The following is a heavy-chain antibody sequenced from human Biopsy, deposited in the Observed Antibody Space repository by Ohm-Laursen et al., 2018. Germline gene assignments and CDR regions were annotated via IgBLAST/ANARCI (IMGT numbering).Heavy chain of an antibody. CDR2: ISGSGRT. D-gene: IGHD2/OR15-2a*01. J-gene: IGHJ5*01. CDR1: GFTFSSYA. V-gene: IGHV3-23*01. CDR3: AKDRDLNFLAWFDP. Sequence: SLRLSCAASGFTFSSYAMSWVRQAPGKGLEWVSAISGSGRTYYANSVKGRFTTSRDNSKNTLFLQLSSLRAEDTAVYHCAKDRDLNFLAWFDPWGQGTLVIVSS.